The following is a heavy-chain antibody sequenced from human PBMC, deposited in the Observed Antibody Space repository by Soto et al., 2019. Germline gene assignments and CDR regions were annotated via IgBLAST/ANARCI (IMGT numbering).Heavy chain of an antibody. V-gene: IGHV4-39*01. CDR1: GGSISSSSYY. CDR2: IYYSGST. CDR3: ARLERSGRDY. D-gene: IGHD3-10*01. Sequence: SETLSLTCTVSGGSISSSSYYWGWIRQPPGKGLEWIGSIYYSGSTYYNPSLKSRVTISVDTSKNQFSLKLSSVTAADTAVYYCARLERSGRDYWGQGTLVTVSS. J-gene: IGHJ4*02.